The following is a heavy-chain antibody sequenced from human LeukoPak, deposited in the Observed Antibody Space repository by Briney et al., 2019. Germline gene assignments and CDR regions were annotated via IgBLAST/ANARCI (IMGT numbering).Heavy chain of an antibody. CDR2: VSYRGGT. D-gene: IGHD2-15*01. CDR1: GDSISSSHYY. CDR3: ARDSQYCSGGNCHLRFDY. V-gene: IGHV4-39*07. J-gene: IGHJ4*02. Sequence: SETLSLTCSVSGDSISSSHYYWGWIRQPPGKGLEWIGSVSYRGGTYHNPSLKTRVTMSVDTSKNQFSLRLNSVTAADTAVYYCARDSQYCSGGNCHLRFDYWAQGTLDSVSS.